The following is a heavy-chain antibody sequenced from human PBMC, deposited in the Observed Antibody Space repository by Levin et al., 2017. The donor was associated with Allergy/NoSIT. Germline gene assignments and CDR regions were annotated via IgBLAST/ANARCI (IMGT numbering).Heavy chain of an antibody. CDR1: NGSVRIGTHH. V-gene: IGHV4-31*03. CDR2: VHYSGRS. Sequence: SETLSLTCTVSNGSVRIGTHHWSWLRQHPEKGLEWIGHVHYSGRSYYNPSLKSRLTISVDTSKNQFSLKLSSVTAADTAVYYCARVRGYDSGSYSIKIYYFDYWGQGTLVTVSS. D-gene: IGHD3-10*01. J-gene: IGHJ4*02. CDR3: ARVRGYDSGSYSIKIYYFDY.